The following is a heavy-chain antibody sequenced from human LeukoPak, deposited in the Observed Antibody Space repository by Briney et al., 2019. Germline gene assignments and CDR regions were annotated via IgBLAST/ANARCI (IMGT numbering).Heavy chain of an antibody. D-gene: IGHD3-9*01. CDR3: ASSSYDILTGHNWFDP. V-gene: IGHV4-39*07. Sequence: SETLSLTCTVSGGSISSSSYYWGWIRQPPGKGLEWIGSIYYSGSTYYNPSLKSRVTISVDTSKNQFSLKLSSVTAADTAVYYCASSSYDILTGHNWFDPWGQGTLVTVSS. J-gene: IGHJ5*02. CDR2: IYYSGST. CDR1: GGSISSSSYY.